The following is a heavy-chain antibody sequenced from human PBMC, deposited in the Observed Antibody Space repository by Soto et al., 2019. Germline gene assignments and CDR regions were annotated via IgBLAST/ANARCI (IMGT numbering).Heavy chain of an antibody. D-gene: IGHD6-13*01. V-gene: IGHV3-23*01. Sequence: GGSLRLSCAASGFTFSSFAMSLFRQAPGKGLDWVSAISGSGGRTYSADSVKGRFTISRDNSKNTLSLQMSSLRAEDTAVYYCARGSSAGKGSPPDFWGQGSLVTVSS. CDR3: ARGSSAGKGSPPDF. CDR1: GFTFSSFA. CDR2: ISGSGGRT. J-gene: IGHJ4*02.